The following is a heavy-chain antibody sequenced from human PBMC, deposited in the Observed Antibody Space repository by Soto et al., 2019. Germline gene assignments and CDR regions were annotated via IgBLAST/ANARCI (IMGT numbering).Heavy chain of an antibody. CDR1: GFTVSSYA. CDR2: ISGGGGST. Sequence: GGSLRLSCAASGFTVSSYAMSWVRRARGKGLEWVSLISGGGGSTYYADSVKGRFTIFRENSNNTLFLQMNSLRADDTAVYYCAKREGTTSTGTANLNWFERLGQGTLVIVS. CDR3: AKREGTTSTGTANLNWFER. V-gene: IGHV3-23*01. D-gene: IGHD1-1*01. J-gene: IGHJ5*02.